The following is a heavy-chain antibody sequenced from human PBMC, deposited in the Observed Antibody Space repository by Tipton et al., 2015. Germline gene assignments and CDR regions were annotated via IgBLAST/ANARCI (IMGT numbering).Heavy chain of an antibody. CDR2: IQYSGST. V-gene: IGHV4-59*11. CDR1: SDSISKHY. Sequence: TLSLTCSVSSDSISKHYWSWIRQPPGKELEWIGYIQYSGSTNYNPSLKSRVTISVDTSKTQFSLKMSSVTASDTAVYYCARARGRHGGLFDSWGQGIPVTVSS. CDR3: ARARGRHGGLFDS. D-gene: IGHD4-23*01. J-gene: IGHJ4*02.